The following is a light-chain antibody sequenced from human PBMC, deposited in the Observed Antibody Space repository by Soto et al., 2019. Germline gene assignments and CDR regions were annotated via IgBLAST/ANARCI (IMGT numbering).Light chain of an antibody. J-gene: IGKJ5*01. CDR2: LGS. V-gene: IGKV2-28*01. CDR1: QSLLLSNGYNY. CDR3: MQTLQTPRT. Sequence: DTVMTQSPLSLPVTPGEPASISCSSSQSLLLSNGYNYLDWYLQKPGQSPQLLIYLGSNRASGVPDRFSCSGSGTHFTLKISRVEAEDVGVYYCMQTLQTPRTCGQGTRLEIK.